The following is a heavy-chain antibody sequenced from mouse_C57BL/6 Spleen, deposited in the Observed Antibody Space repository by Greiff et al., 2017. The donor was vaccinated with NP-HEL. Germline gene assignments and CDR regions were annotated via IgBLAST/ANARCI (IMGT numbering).Heavy chain of an antibody. V-gene: IGHV5-16*01. CDR2: INYDGSST. CDR1: GFTFSDYY. D-gene: IGHD1-1*01. CDR3: ARDWGGSSEGYFDY. Sequence: DVKLVESEGGLVQPGSSMKLSCTASGFTFSDYYMAWVRQVPEKGLEWVANINYDGSSTYYLDSLKSRFIISRDNAKNILYLQMSSLKSEDTATYYCARDWGGSSEGYFDYWGQGTTLTVSS. J-gene: IGHJ2*01.